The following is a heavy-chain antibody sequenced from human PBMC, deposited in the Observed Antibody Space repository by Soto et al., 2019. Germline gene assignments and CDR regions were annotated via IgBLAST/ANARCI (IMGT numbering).Heavy chain of an antibody. CDR2: IKSKTDCGTT. D-gene: IGHD6-13*01. J-gene: IGHJ4*02. CDR3: TTVQGVIAAAGTRDY. CDR1: GFTFSNAW. V-gene: IGHV3-15*01. Sequence: GPLRLPCSASGFTFSNAWMSWVRQAPGKGLEWVGRIKSKTDCGTTDYAAPVKGRFTISRDDSKNTLYLQMNSLKTEDTAVYYCTTVQGVIAAAGTRDYWGQGTMVT.